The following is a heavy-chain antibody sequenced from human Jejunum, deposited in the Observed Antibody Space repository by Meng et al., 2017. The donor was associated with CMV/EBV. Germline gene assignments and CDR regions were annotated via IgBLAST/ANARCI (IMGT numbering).Heavy chain of an antibody. Sequence: SCSCLTRYLIGWVRQMPGKGLEWMGIIYPGDSDTRYSLSFQGQVTISADKSISTAYLQWSSLKASDTAMYYCARGIGGIDVYFDYWGQGTLVTVSS. CDR1: CSCLTRYL. V-gene: IGHV5-51*01. CDR2: IYPGDSDT. J-gene: IGHJ4*02. CDR3: ARGIGGIDVYFDY. D-gene: IGHD4-23*01.